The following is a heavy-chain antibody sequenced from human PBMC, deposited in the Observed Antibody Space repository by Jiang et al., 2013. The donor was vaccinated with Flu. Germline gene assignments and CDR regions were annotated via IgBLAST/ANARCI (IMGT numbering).Heavy chain of an antibody. Sequence: GAEVKKPGSSVKVSCKASGGTFSSYAISWVRQAPGQGLEWMGGIIPIFGTANYAQKFQGRVTITADESTSTAYMELSSLRSEDTAVYYCARGDPGRASGYYSDYYYGMDVWGQGTTVTVSS. CDR2: IIPIFGTA. CDR3: ARGDPGRASGYYSDYYYGMDV. V-gene: IGHV1-69*01. CDR1: GGTFSSYA. D-gene: IGHD3-3*01. J-gene: IGHJ6*02.